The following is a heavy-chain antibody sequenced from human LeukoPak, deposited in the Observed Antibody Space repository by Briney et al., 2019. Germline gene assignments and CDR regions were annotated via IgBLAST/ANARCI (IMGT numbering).Heavy chain of an antibody. CDR2: AYYTGST. CDR3: VRSKTTGTYYFDN. Sequence: PSETLSLTCTVSGGSISSGPYDWGWIRQPPGKVLEWIASAYYTGSTYSSPSLRSRVTISVDTSRGQFSLRLRSVTAADTAVYYCVRSKTTGTYYFDNWGRGTLVTVPS. CDR1: GGSISSGPYD. D-gene: IGHD1-7*01. V-gene: IGHV4-39*01. J-gene: IGHJ4*02.